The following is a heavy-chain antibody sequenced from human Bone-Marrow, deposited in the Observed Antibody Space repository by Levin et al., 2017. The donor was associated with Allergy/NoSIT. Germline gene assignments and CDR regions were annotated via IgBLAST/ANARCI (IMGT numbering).Heavy chain of an antibody. V-gene: IGHV3-13*01. CDR1: GFTFSSYD. D-gene: IGHD1-26*01. CDR2: IGRGGDT. Sequence: PGGSLRLSCEASGFTFSSYDMHWVRQVTGKGLEWVSLIGRGGDTHYPDSVKGRFTSSRENAKNSLYLQMNSLRAEDTAVYFCARDPSGHGLDDWGRGTTVSVSS. J-gene: IGHJ6*02. CDR3: ARDPSGHGLDD.